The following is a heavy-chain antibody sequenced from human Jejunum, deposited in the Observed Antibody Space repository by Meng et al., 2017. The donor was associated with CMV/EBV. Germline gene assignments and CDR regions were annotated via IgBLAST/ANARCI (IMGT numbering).Heavy chain of an antibody. CDR3: ARNARGSGY. Sequence: LSCAASGFTFSTYWMTWVRQAPGKGLGWVANIKQDGSEKYYVDYVKGRFTISRDNAKNSLFLQMNSLRAEDTAMYYCARNARGSGYWGQGTLVTVSS. V-gene: IGHV3-7*01. CDR1: GFTFSTYW. D-gene: IGHD3-10*01. CDR2: IKQDGSEK. J-gene: IGHJ4*02.